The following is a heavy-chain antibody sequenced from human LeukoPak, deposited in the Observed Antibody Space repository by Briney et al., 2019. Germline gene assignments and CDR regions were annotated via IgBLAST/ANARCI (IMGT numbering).Heavy chain of an antibody. D-gene: IGHD3-3*01. Sequence: PGWSLRLSCAASGFTFSSYEMNWVRQAPGKGLEWVSYVSSSGSTIYYADSEKGRFTISRDNAKNSLYLQMNSLRAEETAVYYCARDESSPEWLYYYYMDVWGKGTTVTVSS. V-gene: IGHV3-48*03. J-gene: IGHJ6*03. CDR2: VSSSGSTI. CDR3: ARDESSPEWLYYYYMDV. CDR1: GFTFSSYE.